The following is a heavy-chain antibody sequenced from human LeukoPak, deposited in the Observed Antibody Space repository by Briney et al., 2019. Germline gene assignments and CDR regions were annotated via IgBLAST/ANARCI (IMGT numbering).Heavy chain of an antibody. CDR1: GFTFIFYN. D-gene: IGHD1-26*01. CDR2: ISASTTYI. Sequence: PGGAPRLSSAAPGFTFIFYNKWWCRPAPGEGLEWVSSISASTTYIYYADSVKGRFTVSRDNSKDTLYLQMNSLRAEDTAIYHCARDIEISTWGLGTMVTVSS. J-gene: IGHJ3*01. CDR3: ARDIEIST. V-gene: IGHV3-21*04.